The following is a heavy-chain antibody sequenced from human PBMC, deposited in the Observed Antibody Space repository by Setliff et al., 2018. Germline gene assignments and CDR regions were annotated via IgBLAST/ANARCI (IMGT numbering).Heavy chain of an antibody. D-gene: IGHD5-18*01. J-gene: IGHJ4*02. Sequence: SGPTLVNPTQTLTLTCTFSGFSLSTNIVGVAWIRQPPGKALEWLAVIYWDGDKRYSPSLKSRLTITKDTPKNQVVLTMTNMDPADTATYYCVRSRITRYSYGYGPFDYWGQGALVTVSS. CDR3: VRSRITRYSYGYGPFDY. CDR1: GFSLSTNIVG. V-gene: IGHV2-5*02. CDR2: IYWDGDK.